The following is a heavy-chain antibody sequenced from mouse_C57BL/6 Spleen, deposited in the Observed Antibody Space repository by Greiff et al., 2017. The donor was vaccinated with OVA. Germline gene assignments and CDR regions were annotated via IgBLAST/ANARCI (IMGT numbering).Heavy chain of an antibody. CDR3: ARYPDYYYGDSPFAY. J-gene: IGHJ3*01. CDR1: GYTFTSYW. CDR2: INPSNGGT. Sequence: VQLQQPGTELVKPGASVKLSCKASGYTFTSYWMHWVKQRPGQGLEWIGNINPSNGGTNYNEKFKGKATLTVDKSSSTAYLQLSSLTSEDSAVYYCARYPDYYYGDSPFAYWGQGTLVTVSA. D-gene: IGHD1-1*02. V-gene: IGHV1-53*01.